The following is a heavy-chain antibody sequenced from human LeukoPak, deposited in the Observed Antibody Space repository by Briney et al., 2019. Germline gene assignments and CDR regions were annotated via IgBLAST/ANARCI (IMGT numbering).Heavy chain of an antibody. CDR3: ARRTRELGYCSGGSCYHDAFDI. CDR1: GYTFSSYD. D-gene: IGHD2-15*01. V-gene: IGHV1-8*01. CDR2: MNPNSGNT. J-gene: IGHJ3*02. Sequence: ASVKVSCKASGYTFSSYDINWVRQATGQGLEWMGWMNPNSGNTGYAQRFQGRVTMTRNTSKNTGHMELSSLRSEDTAVYYCARRTRELGYCSGGSCYHDAFDIWGQGTMVTVSS.